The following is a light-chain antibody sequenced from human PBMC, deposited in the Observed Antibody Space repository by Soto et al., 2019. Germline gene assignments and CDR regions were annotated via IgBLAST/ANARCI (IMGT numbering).Light chain of an antibody. CDR3: NSYAGSNNFVV. V-gene: IGLV2-8*01. CDR2: DIS. CDR1: SSDVGAYSY. J-gene: IGLJ2*01. Sequence: QSALTQPPSASGSPGQSVTISCTGTSSDVGAYSYVSWYHQHPGKAPKLMIYDISKRPSGVPDRFSGSKSGNTASLTVSGLQAEDEADYYCNSYAGSNNFVVFGGGTKVTVL.